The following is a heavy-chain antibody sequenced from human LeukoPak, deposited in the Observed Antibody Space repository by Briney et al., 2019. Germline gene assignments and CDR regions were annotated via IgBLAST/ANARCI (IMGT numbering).Heavy chain of an antibody. CDR1: GFTFSSYA. D-gene: IGHD6-13*01. V-gene: IGHV3-23*01. CDR3: AKADRNRDMAAPVHY. Sequence: GGSLRLSCAASGFTFSSYAMSWVRQTPEKGLEWVSGISGSGGRISYVDSVKGRFTISRDNSKNTLYLQMNSLRAEDSAVYYCAKADRNRDMAAPVHYWGQGTLVTVSS. CDR2: ISGSGGRI. J-gene: IGHJ4*02.